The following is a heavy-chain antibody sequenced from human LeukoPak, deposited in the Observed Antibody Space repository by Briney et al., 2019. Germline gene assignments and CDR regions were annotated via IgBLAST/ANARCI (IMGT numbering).Heavy chain of an antibody. J-gene: IGHJ4*02. CDR3: ARLGYCTNGICYSADFDY. V-gene: IGHV3-23*01. CDR1: GFTFSINA. Sequence: GGSLRLSCAASGFTFSINAMSWVRLAPGKGLEWVSAITDNGGSTYYADSVKGRFTISRDNSKDTLYLQMNSLRAEDTAVYYCARLGYCTNGICYSADFDYWGQGTLVTVSS. CDR2: ITDNGGST. D-gene: IGHD2-8*01.